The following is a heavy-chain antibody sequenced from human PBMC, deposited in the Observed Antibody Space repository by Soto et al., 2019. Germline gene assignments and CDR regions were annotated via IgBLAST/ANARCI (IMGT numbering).Heavy chain of an antibody. CDR2: FSYDGSNK. J-gene: IGHJ4*02. D-gene: IGHD5-18*01. CDR3: ARDGYSYAFDY. V-gene: IGHV3-30-3*01. CDR1: GFTFSIYS. Sequence: PGGSLRLSCAASGFTFSIYSMHWVRQAPGKGLEWVAVFSYDGSNKYYADSVKGRFTISRDNSKNTLYLQMNSLRAEDTAVYFCARDGYSYAFDYWGQGTLVTVSS.